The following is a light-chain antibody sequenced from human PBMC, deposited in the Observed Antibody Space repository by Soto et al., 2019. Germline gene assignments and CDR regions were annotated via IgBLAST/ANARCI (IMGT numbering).Light chain of an antibody. J-gene: IGKJ2*01. CDR2: LTS. V-gene: IGKV2-28*01. Sequence: EIEMTQSPLSLPVTPGEPASISCRSSQSLLYSDGYHFLDWYLQKPGQSPKLLMYLTSHRASGVPDRFIGSGSGTDFTLKITRVEAEDVGVYYCMQSLQPPYTFGQGTKLEIK. CDR3: MQSLQPPYT. CDR1: QSLLYSDGYHF.